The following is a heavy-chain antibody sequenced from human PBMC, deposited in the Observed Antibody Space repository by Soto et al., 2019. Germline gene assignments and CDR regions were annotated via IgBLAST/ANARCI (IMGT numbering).Heavy chain of an antibody. V-gene: IGHV3-74*01. D-gene: IGHD2-15*01. CDR3: VRTSLVVAAATREDY. CDR2: LNSDGSSS. J-gene: IGHJ4*02. Sequence: EVQLVESGGGLVQPGESLRLSCAASGFTFSSYWMHWVRQAPGKGLVWVSRLNSDGSSSSYAGSVKGRFTISRDNAKNTLSLQMTSLRAEDTAVYYCVRTSLVVAAATREDYWGQGTLVTVSS. CDR1: GFTFSSYW.